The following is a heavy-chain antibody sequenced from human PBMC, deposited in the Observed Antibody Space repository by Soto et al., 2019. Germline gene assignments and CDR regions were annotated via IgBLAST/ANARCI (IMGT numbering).Heavy chain of an antibody. Sequence: PGGSLRLYCAASGFTFSSYSMNWVCQAPGKGLEWVSSISSSSSYIYYADSVKGRFTISRDNAKNSLYLQMNSLRAEDTAVYYCARDQAGRWLQLGPHFDYWGQGTLVTVSS. V-gene: IGHV3-21*01. CDR1: GFTFSSYS. D-gene: IGHD5-12*01. CDR2: ISSSSSYI. J-gene: IGHJ4*02. CDR3: ARDQAGRWLQLGPHFDY.